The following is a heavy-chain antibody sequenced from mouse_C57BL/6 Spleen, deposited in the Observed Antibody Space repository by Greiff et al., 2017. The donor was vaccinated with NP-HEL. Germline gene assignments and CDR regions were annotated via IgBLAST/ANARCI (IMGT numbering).Heavy chain of an antibody. CDR3: ARERTTVVGYFDY. Sequence: VQLQQSGAELVKPGASVKISCKASGYAFSSYWMNWVKQRPGKGLEWIGQIYPGDGDTNYNGKFKGKATLTADKSSSTAYMQLSSLTSEDSAVYFCARERTTVVGYFDYWGQGTTLTVSS. D-gene: IGHD1-1*01. CDR1: GYAFSSYW. J-gene: IGHJ2*01. CDR2: IYPGDGDT. V-gene: IGHV1-80*01.